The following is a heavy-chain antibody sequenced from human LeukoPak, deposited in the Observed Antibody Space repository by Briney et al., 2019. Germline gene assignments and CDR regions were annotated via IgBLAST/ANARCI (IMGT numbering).Heavy chain of an antibody. D-gene: IGHD6-19*01. V-gene: IGHV1-8*02. CDR1: GYTFTGYY. J-gene: IGHJ3*02. CDR3: ARPLQTVAGTDDAFDI. CDR2: MNPNSGNT. Sequence: ASVKVSCKASGYTFTGYYMHWVRQAPGQGLEWMGWMNPNSGNTGYAQKFQGRVTMTRNTSISTAYMELSSLRSEDTAVYYCARPLQTVAGTDDAFDIWGQGTMVTVSS.